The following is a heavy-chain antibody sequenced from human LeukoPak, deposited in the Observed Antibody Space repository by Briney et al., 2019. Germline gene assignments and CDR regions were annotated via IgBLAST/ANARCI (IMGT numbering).Heavy chain of an antibody. D-gene: IGHD3-22*01. CDR2: ISYDGSNK. V-gene: IGHV3-30*04. CDR1: GFTFSSYA. CDR3: ARVPSLDYYDDAFDI. J-gene: IGHJ3*02. Sequence: GRSLRLSCAASGFTFSSYAMHWVRQAPGKGLEWVAVISYDGSNKYYADSVKGRFTISRDNSKNTLYLQMNSLRAEDTAVYYCARVPSLDYYDDAFDIWGQGTMVTVSS.